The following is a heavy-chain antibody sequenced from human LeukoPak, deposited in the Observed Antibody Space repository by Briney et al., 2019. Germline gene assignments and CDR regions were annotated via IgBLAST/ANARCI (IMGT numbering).Heavy chain of an antibody. CDR3: ARIILGYGSSRYPGAFDI. V-gene: IGHV3-23*01. J-gene: IGHJ3*02. CDR2: MSGSGGSGT. CDR1: GFTFSTFA. Sequence: GGSLRLSCAASGFTFSTFAMSWVRQAPGKGLERVSVMSGSGGSGTYYADSVEGRFTISRDNSKNTLFLEMNSLRAEDTAVYYCARIILGYGSSRYPGAFDIWGQGTMVTVSS. D-gene: IGHD6-13*01.